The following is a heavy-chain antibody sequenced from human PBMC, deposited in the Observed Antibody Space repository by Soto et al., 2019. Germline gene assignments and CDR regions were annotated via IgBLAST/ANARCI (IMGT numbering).Heavy chain of an antibody. J-gene: IGHJ4*02. V-gene: IGHV1-18*01. Sequence: ASVKVSCKASGYTFTSYGISWVRQAPGQGLEWMGWISAYNGNTNYAQKLQGRVTMTTDTSTSTAYMELRSLRSDDTAVYYCARFPHHDILTGYYDLFDYWGQETLVTVSS. CDR1: GYTFTSYG. CDR3: ARFPHHDILTGYYDLFDY. D-gene: IGHD3-9*01. CDR2: ISAYNGNT.